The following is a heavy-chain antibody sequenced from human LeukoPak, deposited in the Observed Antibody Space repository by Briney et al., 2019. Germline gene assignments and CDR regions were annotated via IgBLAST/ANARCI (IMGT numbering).Heavy chain of an antibody. CDR1: GYTFTSYG. Sequence: ASVKVSFKASGYTFTSYGISWVRQAPGQGLDGMGWISAYNGNTNYAQRLQGRVTMTTDTSTNTAYMELRNLRSDDTAVYYCARDRMFYDILTAYYPFDPWGQGTLVTVSS. CDR2: ISAYNGNT. J-gene: IGHJ5*02. CDR3: ARDRMFYDILTAYYPFDP. D-gene: IGHD3-9*01. V-gene: IGHV1-18*01.